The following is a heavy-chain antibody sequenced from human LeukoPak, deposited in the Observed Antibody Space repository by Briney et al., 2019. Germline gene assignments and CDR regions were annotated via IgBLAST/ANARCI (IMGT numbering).Heavy chain of an antibody. CDR1: GFTFSDYY. J-gene: IGHJ3*02. D-gene: IGHD3-3*01. CDR2: ISSSSSTI. CDR3: ARVKEGFTIFGVVPDDAFDI. V-gene: IGHV3-11*04. Sequence: GGSLRLSCAASGFTFSDYYMSWIRQAPGKGLEWVSYISSSSSTIYYADSVKGRFTISRDNAKNSLYLQMNSLRAEDTAVYYCARVKEGFTIFGVVPDDAFDIWGQGTMVTVSS.